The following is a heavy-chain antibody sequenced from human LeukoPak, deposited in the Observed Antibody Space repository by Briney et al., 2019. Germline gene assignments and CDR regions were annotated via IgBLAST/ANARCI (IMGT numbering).Heavy chain of an antibody. CDR2: ISYDGSNK. J-gene: IGHJ2*01. D-gene: IGHD4-17*01. Sequence: GGSLGLSCAASGFTFSSYAMHWVRQAPGKGLEWVAVISYDGSNKYYADSVKGRFTISRDNSKNTLYLQMNSLRAEDTAVYYCAKGPGPFGDYGVWYFDLWGRGTLVTVSS. CDR1: GFTFSSYA. V-gene: IGHV3-30*04. CDR3: AKGPGPFGDYGVWYFDL.